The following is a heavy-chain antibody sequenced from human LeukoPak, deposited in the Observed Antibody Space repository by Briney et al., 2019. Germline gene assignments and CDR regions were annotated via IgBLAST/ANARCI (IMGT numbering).Heavy chain of an antibody. D-gene: IGHD5-12*01. J-gene: IGHJ4*02. Sequence: ASETLSLTCTVSGGSISSGDYYWGGIGQPPGRGRGWIGYIYYSGSTYYNPSLKSRVTISVDTSKTQFSLTLSSVTAADTAVSYCARGGGYPPYYFDYWGPGTLVTVSS. CDR2: IYYSGST. V-gene: IGHV4-30-4*01. CDR1: GGSISSGDYY. CDR3: ARGGGYPPYYFDY.